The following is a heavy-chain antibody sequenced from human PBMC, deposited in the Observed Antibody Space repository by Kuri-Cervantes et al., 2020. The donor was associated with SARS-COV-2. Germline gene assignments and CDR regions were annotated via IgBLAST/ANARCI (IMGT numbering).Heavy chain of an antibody. CDR1: GDTLNTDA. CDR3: VGVYEGFGESGYYSGLDV. Sequence: SVKVSCKASGDTLNTDAISWVRQAPGQGLEWMGRFIPIVNLVKYAQKFQGRVTITADQSTGTVHLDLSSLRFDDTATYYCVGVYEGFGESGYYSGLDVWGQGTTVTVSS. V-gene: IGHV1-69*04. J-gene: IGHJ6*02. CDR2: FIPIVNLV. D-gene: IGHD3-10*01.